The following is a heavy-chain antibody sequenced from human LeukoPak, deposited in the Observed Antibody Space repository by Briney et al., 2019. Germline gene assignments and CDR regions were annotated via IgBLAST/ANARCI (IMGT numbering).Heavy chain of an antibody. CDR2: FDPEDGET. Sequence: ASVKVSCKVSGYTLTELSMHWVRQAPGKGLEWMGGFDPEDGETIYAQKFQGRVTMTRDTSISTAYMELSRLRSDDTAVYYCARGGSSGEWFSHLDYWGQGTLVTVSS. V-gene: IGHV1-24*01. D-gene: IGHD3-3*01. CDR3: ARGGSSGEWFSHLDY. CDR1: GYTLTELS. J-gene: IGHJ4*02.